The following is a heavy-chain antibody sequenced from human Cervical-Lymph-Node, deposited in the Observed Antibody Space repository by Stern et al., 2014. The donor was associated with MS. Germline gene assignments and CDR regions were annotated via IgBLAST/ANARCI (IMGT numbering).Heavy chain of an antibody. CDR2: IYYNGIS. J-gene: IGHJ6*02. CDR3: ARGPLEGVGSATYYYGMDV. V-gene: IGHV4-31*03. D-gene: IGHD3-10*01. Sequence: VQLVESGPGLVKPSQTLSLTCTVSGGSIGSGSYYWSWLRQPPGEGLAWIGYIYYNGISYYNPSLRSRLIISLDMSKSQLSLKLNSVTAADAAVYFCARGPLEGVGSATYYYGMDVWGQGTTVTVSS. CDR1: GGSIGSGSYY.